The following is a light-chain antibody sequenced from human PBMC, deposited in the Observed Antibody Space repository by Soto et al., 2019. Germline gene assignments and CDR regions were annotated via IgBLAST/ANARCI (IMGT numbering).Light chain of an antibody. Sequence: AIRMTQSPSSFSASTGDRVTITCRASQGISSYLAWYQQKPGKAPKLLIYAASTLQSGVPSRFSGSGSGTISTLTTSSLQFKDLPTYSCQQYYISPGATFGKGTRLEIK. CDR3: QQYYISPGAT. CDR2: AAS. CDR1: QGISSY. J-gene: IGKJ5*01. V-gene: IGKV1-8*01.